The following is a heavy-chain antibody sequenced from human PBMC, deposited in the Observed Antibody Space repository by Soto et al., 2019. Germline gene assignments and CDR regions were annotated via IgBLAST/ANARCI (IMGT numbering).Heavy chain of an antibody. CDR3: AREDDYGYRYINYGLDV. V-gene: IGHV3-30-3*01. Sequence: QMNLVESGGGVVQPGRSLRLSCAASGFTFNIYALHWVRQAPGKGLEWVAVISFDGTKKYYSDSVKGRFTISRDNLKNTLYLQMNNLRVEDAALYFCAREDDYGYRYINYGLDVWGQGTTVTVSS. D-gene: IGHD4-17*01. CDR2: ISFDGTKK. J-gene: IGHJ6*02. CDR1: GFTFNIYA.